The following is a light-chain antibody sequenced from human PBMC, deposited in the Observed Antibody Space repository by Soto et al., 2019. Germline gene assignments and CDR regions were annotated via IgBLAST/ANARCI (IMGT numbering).Light chain of an antibody. CDR3: QQYDSSPRT. V-gene: IGKV3-20*01. J-gene: IGKJ1*01. Sequence: IVLTQSPATLSLSPGGRATLSCRASQSVSSSYLAWYQQKPGQAPRLLIYRTSNRATGIPDRFSGSGSGTDFTLTISRLEPEDVAVYWCQQYDSSPRTFGQGTKVDI. CDR2: RTS. CDR1: QSVSSSY.